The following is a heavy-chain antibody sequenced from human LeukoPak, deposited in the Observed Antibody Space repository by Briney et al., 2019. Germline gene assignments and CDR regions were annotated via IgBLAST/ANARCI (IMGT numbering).Heavy chain of an antibody. J-gene: IGHJ4*02. CDR2: ISGSGGST. CDR1: GFTFSSYA. D-gene: IGHD5-18*01. Sequence: GGSLRLSCAASGFTFSSYAMSWVRQAPGKGLEWVSAISGSGGSTYYADSVKGRFTISRDNSKNTLYLQMNSLRAEDTAVYYCARGLQLWFTPYFDYWGQGTLVTVSS. V-gene: IGHV3-23*01. CDR3: ARGLQLWFTPYFDY.